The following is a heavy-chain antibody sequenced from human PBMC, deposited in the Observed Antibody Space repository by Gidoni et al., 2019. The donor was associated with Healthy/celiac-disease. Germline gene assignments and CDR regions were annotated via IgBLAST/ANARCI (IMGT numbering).Heavy chain of an antibody. D-gene: IGHD3-10*01. CDR1: GYTLTELS. V-gene: IGHV1-24*01. CDR2: FDPEDGET. CDR3: AAHYYGSGSYYTLVPYYYYGMDV. Sequence: QVQLVQSGAEVKKPGASVKVSCQVSGYTLTELSMHWLRQAPGKGLEWMGGFDPEDGETIYAQKFQGRVTMTEDTSTDTAYMELSSLRSEDTAVYYCAAHYYGSGSYYTLVPYYYYGMDVWGQGTTVTVSS. J-gene: IGHJ6*02.